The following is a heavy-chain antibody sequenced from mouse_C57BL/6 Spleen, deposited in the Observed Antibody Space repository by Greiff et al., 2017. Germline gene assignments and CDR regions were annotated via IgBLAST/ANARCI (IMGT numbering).Heavy chain of an antibody. D-gene: IGHD1-1*01. CDR3: AKQNYYGSSYFDY. CDR2: INPSSGYT. Sequence: QVQLQQSGAELAKPGASVKLSCKASGYTFTSYWMHWVKQRPGQGLEWIGYINPSSGYTKYNQKFKDKATLTADKSSSTAYIQLSSLTYEDSAVYYCAKQNYYGSSYFDYWGQGTTLTVSS. V-gene: IGHV1-7*01. J-gene: IGHJ2*01. CDR1: GYTFTSYW.